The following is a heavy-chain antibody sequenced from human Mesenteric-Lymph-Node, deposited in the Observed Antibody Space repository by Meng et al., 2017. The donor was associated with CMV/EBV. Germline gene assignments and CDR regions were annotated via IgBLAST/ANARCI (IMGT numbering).Heavy chain of an antibody. CDR3: ASDRDTDWYSPLDY. CDR2: INPKTGGR. J-gene: IGHJ4*02. Sequence: QVRLVHPGAEVKRPGASLRVPAKAPGYTFLDYYINWLPQAPGQGLEWMGRINPKTGGRSYAQNFQGRVTMTRETSINTAYMEVNRLNAYDTAMYYCASDRDTDWYSPLDYWGPGTLVTVSS. CDR1: GYTFLDYY. D-gene: IGHD3-9*01. V-gene: IGHV1-2*06.